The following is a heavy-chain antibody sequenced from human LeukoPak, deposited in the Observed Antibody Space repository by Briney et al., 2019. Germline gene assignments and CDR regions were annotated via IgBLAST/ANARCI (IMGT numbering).Heavy chain of an antibody. CDR3: ARAITNIAVGDY. CDR2: IYNNDLA. J-gene: IGHJ4*02. Sequence: GGSLRLSCAASGFTFSNAWMSWVRQAPGKGLEWVSIIYNNDLAYYADSVQGRFTISRDSSKNTLYLQMDSLRAEDTAVYYCARAITNIAVGDYWGQGTLVTVSS. CDR1: GFTFSNAW. D-gene: IGHD6-19*01. V-gene: IGHV3-53*01.